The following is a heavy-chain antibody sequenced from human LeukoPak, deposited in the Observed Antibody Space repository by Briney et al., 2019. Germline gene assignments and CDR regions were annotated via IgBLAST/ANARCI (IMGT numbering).Heavy chain of an antibody. D-gene: IGHD3-10*01. CDR1: GGSISSGNYY. V-gene: IGHV4-61*02. Sequence: SQTLSLTCTVSGGSISSGNYYWSWIRQPAGKGLEWIGRIYTSGSTNYNPSLKSQVTISVDTSKNQFSLKLSSVTAADTAVYYCARGDRFGELSPGYWGQGTLVTVSS. J-gene: IGHJ4*02. CDR3: ARGDRFGELSPGY. CDR2: IYTSGST.